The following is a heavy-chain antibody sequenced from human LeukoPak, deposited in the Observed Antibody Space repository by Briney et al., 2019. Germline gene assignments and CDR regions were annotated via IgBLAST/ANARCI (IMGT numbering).Heavy chain of an antibody. J-gene: IGHJ3*02. D-gene: IGHD3-22*01. CDR1: GYTFTSYD. CDR3: ARLRGNYYDSSGYYGIDAFDI. CDR2: MNPNSGNT. Sequence: ASVKVSCKASGYTFTSYDINWVRQATGQGLEWMGWMNPNSGNTGYAQKFQGRVTMTRNTSISTAYMELSSLRSEDTAVYYCARLRGNYYDSSGYYGIDAFDIWGQGTMVTVSS. V-gene: IGHV1-8*01.